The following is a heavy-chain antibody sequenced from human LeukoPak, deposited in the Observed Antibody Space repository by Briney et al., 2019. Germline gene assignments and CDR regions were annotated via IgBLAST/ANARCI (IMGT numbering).Heavy chain of an antibody. CDR2: ISGSGGST. CDR1: GFTFSSYA. J-gene: IGHJ4*02. D-gene: IGHD5-18*01. CDR3: AKDQRHTHSYGYF. V-gene: IGHV3-23*01. Sequence: GGSLRLSCAASGFTFSSYAMSWVRQAPGKGLEWVSAISGSGGSTYYADSVKGRFTIPRDNSKNTLYLQMNSLRAEARAGYYCAKDQRHTHSYGYFWGQGTLVTVSS.